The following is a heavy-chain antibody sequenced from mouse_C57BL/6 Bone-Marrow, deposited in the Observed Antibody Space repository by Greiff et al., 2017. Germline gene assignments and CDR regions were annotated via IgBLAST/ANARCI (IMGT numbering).Heavy chain of an antibody. CDR3: ARNTFYYGYDPHFDY. V-gene: IGHV1-4*01. Sequence: QVQLQQSGAELARPGASVKMSCKASGYTFTSYTMHWVKQRPGQGLEWIGYINPSSGYTKYNQKFKDKATLTADKSSSTAYMQLSSLTSEDSAVYYCARNTFYYGYDPHFDYWGQGTTLTVSS. D-gene: IGHD2-2*01. CDR2: INPSSGYT. J-gene: IGHJ2*01. CDR1: GYTFTSYT.